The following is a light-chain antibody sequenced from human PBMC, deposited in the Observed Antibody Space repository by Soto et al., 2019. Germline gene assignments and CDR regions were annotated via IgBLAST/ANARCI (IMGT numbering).Light chain of an antibody. Sequence: EVVMTQSPATLSVSPGERATLSCRASQSVTTNMAWYQQKPGQAPRLLIYGASTRATGIPARCSGSGSGTDFTLTISSLQYEDFAVYYCQHYNNWPPWTFGQGTKVEIK. V-gene: IGKV3-15*01. CDR2: GAS. CDR1: QSVTTN. CDR3: QHYNNWPPWT. J-gene: IGKJ1*01.